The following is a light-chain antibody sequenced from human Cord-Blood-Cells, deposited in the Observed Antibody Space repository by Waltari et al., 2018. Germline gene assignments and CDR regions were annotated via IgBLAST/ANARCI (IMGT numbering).Light chain of an antibody. Sequence: DIQMTPSPSSLSASVGARATITCQASQDISYYLNCYQQKPGTAPQLPIYDATKFETGVPSRFTGSGSGTEFTCAISSLQPEDIAAYYCQQYDNLPLTFGGGTKVVIE. CDR3: QQYDNLPLT. CDR2: DAT. J-gene: IGKJ4*01. V-gene: IGKV1-33*01. CDR1: QDISYY.